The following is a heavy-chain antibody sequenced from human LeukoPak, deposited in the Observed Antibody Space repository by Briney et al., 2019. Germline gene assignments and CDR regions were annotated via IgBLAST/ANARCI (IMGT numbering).Heavy chain of an antibody. V-gene: IGHV3-30*18. CDR2: ISYDGSNK. Sequence: PGRSLRLSCAASGFTFSSYGMHWVRQAPGKGLEWVAVISYDGSNKYYADSVKGRFTISRDNSKNTLYLQMNSLRAEDTAVYYCAKVPIAAAGTEEEGADYWGQGTLVTVSS. CDR1: GFTFSSYG. CDR3: AKVPIAAAGTEEEGADY. D-gene: IGHD6-13*01. J-gene: IGHJ4*02.